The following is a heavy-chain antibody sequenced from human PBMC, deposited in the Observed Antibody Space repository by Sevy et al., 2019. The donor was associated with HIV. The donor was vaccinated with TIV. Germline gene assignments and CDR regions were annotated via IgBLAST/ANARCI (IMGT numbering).Heavy chain of an antibody. CDR1: GFTFTGYS. J-gene: IGHJ3*02. CDR2: ISSSSSHI. Sequence: GGSLRLSCVASGFTFTGYSMNWVRQAPGKGLEWVSSISSSSSHIYYVDSVKGRFTISRDNAKSSLYLQMNSLRAEDTAVYYCARDKGTLRFLQWLDAFDIWGQGTRVTVSS. CDR3: ARDKGTLRFLQWLDAFDI. V-gene: IGHV3-21*01. D-gene: IGHD3-3*01.